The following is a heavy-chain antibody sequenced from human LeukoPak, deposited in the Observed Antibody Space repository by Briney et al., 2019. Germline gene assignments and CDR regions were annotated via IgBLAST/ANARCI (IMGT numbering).Heavy chain of an antibody. V-gene: IGHV4-59*01. CDR2: IYYSGST. J-gene: IGHJ4*02. CDR1: VGSISSDY. Sequence: SETLSLTCTVPVGSISSDYWSCIRQPPGKGLWWIGYIYYSGSTTYTPSLKSRVTISVDTSKDQFSLKLSSVTAADTAVYYCARALPYYCSGGSCPFDYWGQGTLLTVSS. D-gene: IGHD2-15*01. CDR3: ARALPYYCSGGSCPFDY.